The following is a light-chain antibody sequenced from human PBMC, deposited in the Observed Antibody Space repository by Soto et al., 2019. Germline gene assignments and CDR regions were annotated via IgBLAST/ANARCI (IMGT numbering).Light chain of an antibody. Sequence: IVLTKSPATLSFSPGARATLSGRASQSVSSHLAWYQQKPGQAPRLLIYDASKRPTGIPARFSGSGSGTEFTLTISSLEPEDSAVYYCQQRSDRLPITFGQGTRLEIK. CDR3: QQRSDRLPIT. CDR1: QSVSSH. V-gene: IGKV3-11*01. CDR2: DAS. J-gene: IGKJ5*01.